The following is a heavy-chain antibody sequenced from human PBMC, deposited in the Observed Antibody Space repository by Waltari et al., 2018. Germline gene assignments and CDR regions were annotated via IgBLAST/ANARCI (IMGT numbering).Heavy chain of an antibody. D-gene: IGHD6-13*01. J-gene: IGHJ4*02. V-gene: IGHV3-43D*03. CDR1: GFTFDDYA. CDR3: AKDSSSWTYFDY. Sequence: EVQLVESGGVVVQPGGSLRLSCAASGFTFDDYAMHWVRQAPGKGLEWVSLISWDGGSTYYADSVKGRFTISRDNSKNSLYLQMNSLRAEDTALYYCAKDSSSWTYFDYWGQGTLVTVSS. CDR2: ISWDGGST.